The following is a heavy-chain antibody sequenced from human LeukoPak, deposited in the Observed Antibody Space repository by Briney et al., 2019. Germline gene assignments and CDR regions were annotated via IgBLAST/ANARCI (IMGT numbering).Heavy chain of an antibody. CDR1: GFTYSSYA. D-gene: IGHD6-13*01. V-gene: IGHV3-23*01. CDR3: ARADGQQLHFDY. Sequence: GGSLRLSCAASGFTYSSYAMSWVRQAPGKGLEWVSAISGSGGSTYYADSVKGRFTISRDNSKNTLYLQMNSLRAEDTAVYYCARADGQQLHFDYWGQGTLVTVSS. CDR2: ISGSGGST. J-gene: IGHJ4*02.